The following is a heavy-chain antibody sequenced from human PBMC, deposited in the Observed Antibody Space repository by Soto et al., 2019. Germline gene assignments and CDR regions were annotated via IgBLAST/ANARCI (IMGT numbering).Heavy chain of an antibody. CDR3: TFSDSSEVDH. Sequence: VQLVESGGDVVQPGKSLTLSCGASGFTFSGYGMHWVRQAPGNGLEWVSFVSYDGHNKYYGDSVRGRFTIARDNSKRTLFLHMNSLRKEDTAVYYWTFSDSSEVDHWGQGALVTVSA. D-gene: IGHD6-6*01. CDR2: VSYDGHNK. J-gene: IGHJ4*02. CDR1: GFTFSGYG. V-gene: IGHV3-30*03.